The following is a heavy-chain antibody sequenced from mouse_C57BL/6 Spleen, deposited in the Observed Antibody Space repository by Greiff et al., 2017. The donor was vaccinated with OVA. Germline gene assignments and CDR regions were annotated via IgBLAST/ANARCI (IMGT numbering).Heavy chain of an antibody. CDR2: IDPSDSET. J-gene: IGHJ3*01. D-gene: IGHD2-4*01. V-gene: IGHV1-52*01. CDR3: ARADYDVGAY. Sequence: VQLQQPGAELVRPGSSVKLSCKASGYTFTSYWMHWVKQRPIQGLEWIGNIDPSDSETHYNQKFKDKATLTVDKSSSTAYMQLSSLTTEDSAVYYCARADYDVGAYWGQGTLVTVSA. CDR1: GYTFTSYW.